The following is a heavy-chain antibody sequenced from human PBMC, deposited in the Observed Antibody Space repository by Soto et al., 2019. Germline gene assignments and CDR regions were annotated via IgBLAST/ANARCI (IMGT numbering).Heavy chain of an antibody. V-gene: IGHV4-59*01. CDR3: ARDRRNYYGSGDYYYGMDV. D-gene: IGHD3-10*01. Sequence: SETLSLTCTVSGGSISSYYWSWRRQPPGKGLEWIGYIYYSGSTNYNPSLKSRVTISVDTSKNQFSLQLSSVTAADTAVYYCARDRRNYYGSGDYYYGMDVWGQGTTVTVSS. CDR2: IYYSGST. CDR1: GGSISSYY. J-gene: IGHJ6*02.